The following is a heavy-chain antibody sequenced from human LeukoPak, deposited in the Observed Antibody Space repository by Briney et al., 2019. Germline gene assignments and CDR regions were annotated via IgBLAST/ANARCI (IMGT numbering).Heavy chain of an antibody. CDR3: ARVLYGSRVNVIDS. CDR1: GFTFSNYW. V-gene: IGHV3-7*01. J-gene: IGHJ4*02. Sequence: GGSLTLSCAASGFTFSNYWINWVRQAPGKGLEWVANMNEYGSEKYYVDSVRGRFTISRDNAENSLFLHMNSLRVEDTSVYRCARVLYGSRVNVIDSWGPGTLVTVSS. CDR2: MNEYGSEK. D-gene: IGHD2-2*01.